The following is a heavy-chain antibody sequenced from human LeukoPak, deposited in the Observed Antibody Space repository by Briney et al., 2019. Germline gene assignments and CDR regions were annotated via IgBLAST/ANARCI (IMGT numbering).Heavy chain of an antibody. CDR2: MNPNSGNT. CDR3: ARKNVVVPAAVYYYYYLDV. Sequence: GASVKVSCKASGYTFTSYDINWVRQATGQGLEWMGWMNPNSGNTGYAQKFQGRVTMTRNTSISTAYMELSSLRSEDTAVYYCARKNVVVPAAVYYYYYLDVWGKGTTVTISS. CDR1: GYTFTSYD. V-gene: IGHV1-8*01. J-gene: IGHJ6*03. D-gene: IGHD2-2*01.